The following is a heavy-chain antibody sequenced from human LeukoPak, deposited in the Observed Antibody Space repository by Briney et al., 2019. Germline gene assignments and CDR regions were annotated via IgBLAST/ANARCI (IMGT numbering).Heavy chain of an antibody. V-gene: IGHV4-30-4*01. Sequence: SETLSLTCTVSGGSISSGDYYWSWIRQPPGKGLEWIGYIYYSGGTYYNPSLKSRVTISVDTSKNQFSLKLSSVTAADTAVYYCARANYDFWSGYYFDYWGQGTLVTVSS. CDR1: GGSISSGDYY. D-gene: IGHD3-3*01. CDR3: ARANYDFWSGYYFDY. CDR2: IYYSGGT. J-gene: IGHJ4*02.